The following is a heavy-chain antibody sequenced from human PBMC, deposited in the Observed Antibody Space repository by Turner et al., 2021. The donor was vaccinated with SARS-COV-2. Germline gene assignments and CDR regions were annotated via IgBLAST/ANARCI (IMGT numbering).Heavy chain of an antibody. D-gene: IGHD5-12*01. J-gene: IGHJ3*02. V-gene: IGHV1-2*02. CDR3: AVLEMATITDAFDI. CDR2: INPNSGGT. Sequence: QVQLVQSGAAVTKPGASVKVSCKASGYTLTGYYMHWVRQAPGQGLEWMGWINPNSGGTNYAQKFQGRVTMTRDTSISTAYMELSRLRSDDTAVYYCAVLEMATITDAFDIWGQGTMVTVSS. CDR1: GYTLTGYY.